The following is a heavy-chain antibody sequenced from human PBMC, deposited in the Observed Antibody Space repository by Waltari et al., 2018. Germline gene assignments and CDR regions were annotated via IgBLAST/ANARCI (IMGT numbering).Heavy chain of an antibody. CDR3: ATWTGGSLGAFDN. Sequence: EVQLAESGGAVVRPGGSLGITCVAAGSKFSVYGMSWVRRVPGKGLEWVSGITWNGGIISYSDSVKGRFTITRDNDKNTLYLQMNSLRVEDTALYYCATWTGGSLGAFDNWGQGTMVTVSS. D-gene: IGHD7-27*01. CDR1: GSKFSVYG. V-gene: IGHV3-20*04. CDR2: ITWNGGII. J-gene: IGHJ3*02.